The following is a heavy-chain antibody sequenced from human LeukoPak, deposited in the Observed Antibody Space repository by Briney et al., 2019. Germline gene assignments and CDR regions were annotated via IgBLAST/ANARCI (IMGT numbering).Heavy chain of an antibody. CDR2: INPNSGGT. CDR1: VYTYTGYY. D-gene: IGHD6-13*01. J-gene: IGHJ4*02. V-gene: IGHV1-2*02. Sequence: GASVKVSRKASVYTYTGYYMHWVRQAPGQGLEWMGWINPNSGGTNYAQKFQGRVTMTRDTSISTAYMELSRLRSDDTAVYYCARAVRGYSSSWYLVYWGQGTLVTVSS. CDR3: ARAVRGYSSSWYLVY.